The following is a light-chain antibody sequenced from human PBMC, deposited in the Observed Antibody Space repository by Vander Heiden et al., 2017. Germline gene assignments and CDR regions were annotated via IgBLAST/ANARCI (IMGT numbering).Light chain of an antibody. CDR1: QSVLYSSNNKNY. J-gene: IGKJ3*01. CDR3: QQYYSTPFT. CDR2: WAP. Sequence: DIVMTQSPDSLAVSLGERATINCKSSQSVLYSSNNKNYLAWYQQKPGQPPKLHIYWAPTRESGVPDRFSGSGSGTDFTLTISSLQAEDVAVYYCQQYYSTPFTFGPGTKVDIK. V-gene: IGKV4-1*01.